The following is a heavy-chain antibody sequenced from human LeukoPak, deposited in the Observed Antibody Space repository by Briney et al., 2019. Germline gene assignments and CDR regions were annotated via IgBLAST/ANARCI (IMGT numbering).Heavy chain of an antibody. Sequence: GGSLRLSCAASGFTFSDYYMSWIRQAPGKGLECVSYISSSSSYTNYADSVKGRFTISRDNAKNSLYLQMNSLRAEDTAVYYCARAGDYLHYYYYYGMDVWGKGTTVTVSS. CDR1: GFTFSDYY. CDR2: ISSSSSYT. CDR3: ARAGDYLHYYYYYGMDV. V-gene: IGHV3-11*06. J-gene: IGHJ6*04. D-gene: IGHD4-17*01.